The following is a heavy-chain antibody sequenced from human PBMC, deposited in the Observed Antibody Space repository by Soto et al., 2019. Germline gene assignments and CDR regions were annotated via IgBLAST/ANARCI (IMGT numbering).Heavy chain of an antibody. D-gene: IGHD3-22*01. CDR3: AMTRLYDTGTNDYHRDALDI. CDR2: ISGSGGRV. J-gene: IGHJ3*02. CDR1: GFSFGTYV. V-gene: IGHV3-23*01. Sequence: EVQLLESGGGMVEPRGSLKLSCAASGFSFGTYVMNWVRQAPGKGLEWVSGISGSGGRVYSADSVKGRFTISRDNSRNTLYLQMNSLRAEDTAIYYCAMTRLYDTGTNDYHRDALDIWGQETQVTVSS.